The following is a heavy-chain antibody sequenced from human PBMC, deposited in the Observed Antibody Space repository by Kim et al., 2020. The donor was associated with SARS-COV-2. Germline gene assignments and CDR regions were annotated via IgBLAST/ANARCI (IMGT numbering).Heavy chain of an antibody. CDR3: ARGRTYYDFWSGYYTGYSGYDTLDY. V-gene: IGHV4-59*01. J-gene: IGHJ4*02. Sequence: SETLSLTCTVSGGSISSYYWSWIRQPPGKGLEWIGYIYYSGSTNYNPSLKSRVTISVDTSKNQFSLKLSSVTAADTAVYYCARGRTYYDFWSGYYTGYSGYDTLDYWGQGTLVTVSS. CDR2: IYYSGST. CDR1: GGSISSYY. D-gene: IGHD3-3*01.